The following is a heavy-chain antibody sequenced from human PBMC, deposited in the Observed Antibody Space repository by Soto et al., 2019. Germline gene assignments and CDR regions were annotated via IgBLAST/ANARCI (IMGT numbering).Heavy chain of an antibody. Sequence: GGSLRLSCAASGFTFSSYAMHWVRQAPGKGLEWVAVISYDGSNKYYADSVKGRFTISRDNSKNTLYLQMNSLRSEDTAVYYYARDQGGYSGYDPSYMDVWGKGTTVTVSS. V-gene: IGHV3-30-3*01. CDR3: ARDQGGYSGYDPSYMDV. CDR1: GFTFSSYA. J-gene: IGHJ6*03. CDR2: ISYDGSNK. D-gene: IGHD5-12*01.